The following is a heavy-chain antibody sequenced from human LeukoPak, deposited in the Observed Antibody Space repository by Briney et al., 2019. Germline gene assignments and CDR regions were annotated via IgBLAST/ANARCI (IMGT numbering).Heavy chain of an antibody. D-gene: IGHD4-17*01. V-gene: IGHV3-23*01. CDR3: AKGGGDYGVTTSMDV. J-gene: IGHJ6*02. CDR1: GFSFRYYA. CDR2: ISSSGGTT. Sequence: PGGALRLSCAASGFSFRYYAMSWVRHTPGKGLEWVSAISSSGGTTNYSDSVKGRFSISRDNSKNTLYLRMNSLRGEDTAVYYCAKGGGDYGVTTSMDVWGQGTTVTVSS.